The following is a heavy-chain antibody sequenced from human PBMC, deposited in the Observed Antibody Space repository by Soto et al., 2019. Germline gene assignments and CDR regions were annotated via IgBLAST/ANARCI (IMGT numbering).Heavy chain of an antibody. CDR3: AKSDLKSLPGSYYYYYGMDV. V-gene: IGHV3-23*01. D-gene: IGHD3-10*01. Sequence: EVQLLESGGGLVQPGGSLRLSCAASGFTFSSYAMSWVRQAPGKGLEWVSAISGSGGSTYYADSVKGRFTISRDNSKNTLCLQMNSLRAEDTAVYYCAKSDLKSLPGSYYYYYGMDVWGQGTTVTVSS. J-gene: IGHJ6*02. CDR2: ISGSGGST. CDR1: GFTFSSYA.